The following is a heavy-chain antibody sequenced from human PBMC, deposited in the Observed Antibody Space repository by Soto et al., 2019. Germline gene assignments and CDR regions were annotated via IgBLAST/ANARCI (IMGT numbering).Heavy chain of an antibody. CDR2: VSSEGNTK. D-gene: IGHD6-13*01. J-gene: IGHJ4*02. CDR3: ARPRIPAPNTPVDD. V-gene: IGHV3-30*04. Sequence: QVQLVESGGGVVQPGTSLRLSCTTSGFTFRSYAMHWVRQAPGKGLEWVAVVSSEGNTKFYAESVTGRFTISKDNSKNKLYLQMDSLRADDTAVYFCARPRIPAPNTPVDDWGQGTLVTVSS. CDR1: GFTFRSYA.